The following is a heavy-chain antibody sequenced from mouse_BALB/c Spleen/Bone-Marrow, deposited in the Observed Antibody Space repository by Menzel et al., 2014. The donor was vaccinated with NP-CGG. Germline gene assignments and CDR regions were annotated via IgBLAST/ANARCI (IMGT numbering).Heavy chain of an antibody. J-gene: IGHJ1*01. CDR1: GYTLSNYW. V-gene: IGHV1-9*01. CDR3: ARVIYWYLDV. CDR2: ILPGSGST. Sequence: LVESGAELMKPGASGKISCMATGYTLSNYWIEGVKQRPGHGLEGIGEILPGSGSTDYNENFKGKATLTADTSSNTAYMQLSSLTSADSAVYYCARVIYWYLDVWGAGTTVTVSS.